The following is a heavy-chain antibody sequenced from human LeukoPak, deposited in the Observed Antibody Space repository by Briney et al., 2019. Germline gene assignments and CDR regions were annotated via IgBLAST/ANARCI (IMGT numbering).Heavy chain of an antibody. V-gene: IGHV1-69*05. J-gene: IGHJ3*02. D-gene: IGHD1-26*01. CDR3: ARKKGAVDAFDI. CDR2: IIPIFGTA. Sequence: ASVKVSCKASGGTFNSYAISWVRQAPGQGLEWMGGIIPIFGTANYAQKFQGRVTITTDESTSTAYMELSSLRSEDTAVYYCARKKGAVDAFDIWGQGTMVTVSS. CDR1: GGTFNSYA.